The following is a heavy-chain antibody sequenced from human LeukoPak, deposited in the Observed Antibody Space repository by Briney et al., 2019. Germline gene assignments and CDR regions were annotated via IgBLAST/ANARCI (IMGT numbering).Heavy chain of an antibody. CDR1: GYTFTSYD. V-gene: IGHV1-8*01. CDR2: MNPNSGNT. Sequence: GASVKVSCKASGYTFTSYDINWVRQATGQGLEWMGWMNPNSGNTGYAQKFQGRVTITTDESTSTAYMELSSLRSEDTAVYYCAREGGYSSSDFDYWGQGTRVTVSS. J-gene: IGHJ4*02. CDR3: AREGGYSSSDFDY. D-gene: IGHD6-6*01.